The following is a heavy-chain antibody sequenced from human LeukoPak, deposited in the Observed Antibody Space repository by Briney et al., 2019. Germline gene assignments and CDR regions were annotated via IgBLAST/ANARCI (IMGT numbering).Heavy chain of an antibody. CDR1: GFTVSSYA. J-gene: IGHJ4*02. CDR3: AKTSNYYDSSGYYF. CDR2: ISGSGGST. Sequence: PGGSLRLSCAASGFTVSSYAMSWVRQAPGKGLEWASAISGSGGSTYYADSVKGRFTISRDNSKNTLYPQMNSLRAEDTAVYYCAKTSNYYDSSGYYFWGQGTLVTVSS. V-gene: IGHV3-23*01. D-gene: IGHD3-22*01.